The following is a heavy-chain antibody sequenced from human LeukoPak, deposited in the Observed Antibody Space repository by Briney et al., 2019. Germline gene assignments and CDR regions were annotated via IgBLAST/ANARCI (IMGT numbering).Heavy chain of an antibody. D-gene: IGHD3-10*01. V-gene: IGHV3-15*07. CDR1: GLTVTNAW. Sequence: GGSLRLSCSASGLTVTNAWMNWVRQAPGEGPDWVGRIASKTDGGATDYAAPVKGRFTISRDDSKNTLNLQMNSLKTEDTAVYYCTTGIRGDWGQGTLVTVSS. CDR3: TTGIRGD. J-gene: IGHJ4*02. CDR2: IASKTDGGAT.